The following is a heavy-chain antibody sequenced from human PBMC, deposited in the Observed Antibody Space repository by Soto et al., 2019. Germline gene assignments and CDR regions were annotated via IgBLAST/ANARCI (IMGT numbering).Heavy chain of an antibody. CDR2: IWYDGTDN. J-gene: IGHJ6*02. V-gene: IGHV3-33*06. D-gene: IGHD6-13*01. CDR1: GFAFSRYG. CDR3: AKDRSSSLDAMDV. Sequence: QVQLVESGGGVVQPGRSLRLSCAASGFAFSRYGMHWVRQAPDKGLEWVTVIWYDGTDNYYAESVKGRFSISRDNSRKTLYLQVDSLRVHDTDVYYCAKDRSSSLDAMDVWGQGTTVTVSS.